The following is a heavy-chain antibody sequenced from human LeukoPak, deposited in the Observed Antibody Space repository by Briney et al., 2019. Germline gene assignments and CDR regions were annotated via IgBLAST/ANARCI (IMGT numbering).Heavy chain of an antibody. CDR2: IYTSGST. J-gene: IGHJ5*02. Sequence: SEPLSLTSTVSGGSISSYYWSWIRQPAGKGLEWIGRIYTSGSTNYTPSLKSRVTMSVDTSKNQFSLKLSSVTAADTAVYYRTRGRIWFDPWGQGTLVTVSS. CDR1: GGSISSYY. D-gene: IGHD2/OR15-2a*01. CDR3: TRGRIWFDP. V-gene: IGHV4-4*07.